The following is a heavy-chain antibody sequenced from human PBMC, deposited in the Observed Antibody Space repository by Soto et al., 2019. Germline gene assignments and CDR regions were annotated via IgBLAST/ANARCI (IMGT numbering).Heavy chain of an antibody. V-gene: IGHV1-69*01. CDR3: ARDPWRTLYSSSAGFDY. J-gene: IGHJ4*02. CDR2: IIPIFGTA. Sequence: QVQLVQSGAEVKQPGASVKVSCKASGGTFSSYAISWVRQAPGQGLEWMGGIIPIFGTANYAQKFQGRVTITADESTSTDYMELSSLRSEDTAVYYCARDPWRTLYSSSAGFDYWGQGTLVTGSS. CDR1: GGTFSSYA. D-gene: IGHD6-6*01.